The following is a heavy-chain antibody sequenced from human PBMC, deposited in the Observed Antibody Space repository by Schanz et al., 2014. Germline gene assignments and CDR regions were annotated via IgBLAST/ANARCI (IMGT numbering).Heavy chain of an antibody. J-gene: IGHJ4*02. D-gene: IGHD1-26*01. V-gene: IGHV3-23*01. CDR1: GFTFSTYA. CDR2: INGNGGIT. CDR3: VKDSGSHYLVDY. Sequence: EVQLLESGGALVQPGGSLRLSCSASGFTFSTYAMSWVRQAPGKGLEWVSAINGNGGITYYADPVKGRFTISRDNSKNTLYLQMKSLRVEDTAVYYCVKDSGSHYLVDYWGQGTLVTASS.